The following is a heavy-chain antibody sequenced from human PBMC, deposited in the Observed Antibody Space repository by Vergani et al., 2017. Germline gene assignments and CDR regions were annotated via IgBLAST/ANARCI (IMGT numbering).Heavy chain of an antibody. CDR2: INIGGRT. CDR1: SFSVRSHY. Sequence: VQLVESGGGLVKPGGSLRLSCAASSFSVRSHYMTWVRQAPGKGLEWVSTINIGGRTSYADSEKGRLTLTRDDSKNTLHLQMNSLRPEDTAVYYCARGMSAETSDLDGFDIWGQGTMVSVSS. D-gene: IGHD1-14*01. J-gene: IGHJ3*02. V-gene: IGHV3-66*02. CDR3: ARGMSAETSDLDGFDI.